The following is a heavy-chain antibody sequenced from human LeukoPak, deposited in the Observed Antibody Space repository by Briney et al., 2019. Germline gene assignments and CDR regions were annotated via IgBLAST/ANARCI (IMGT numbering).Heavy chain of an antibody. Sequence: SETLSLTCTVSGGSISGHYWSWIRQPPGKGLEWIGYIYYSGSSNYNPSLESRVTISVDTSKNQFSLKLSSATAADTAVYYCARTYYYDSGGYYYVGWFDPWGQGTLVTVSS. J-gene: IGHJ5*02. D-gene: IGHD3-22*01. CDR3: ARTYYYDSGGYYYVGWFDP. CDR1: GGSISGHY. V-gene: IGHV4-59*11. CDR2: IYYSGSS.